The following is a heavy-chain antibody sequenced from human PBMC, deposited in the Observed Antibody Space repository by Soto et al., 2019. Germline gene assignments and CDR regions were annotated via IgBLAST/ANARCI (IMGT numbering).Heavy chain of an antibody. D-gene: IGHD6-13*01. J-gene: IGHJ4*02. V-gene: IGHV3-23*01. CDR3: AKCLIRDRWYAEY. Sequence: EVHLLESGGGLVQPGESLRLSCGTSGFPFSSCVMTWVRQAPGKGLEWVSSITNTDSGTYYADSVKGRFTISRDNSKNTIYLQMKNLRAEDTAGYYCAKCLIRDRWYAEYWGQGTLVTVFS. CDR1: GFPFSSCV. CDR2: ITNTDSGT.